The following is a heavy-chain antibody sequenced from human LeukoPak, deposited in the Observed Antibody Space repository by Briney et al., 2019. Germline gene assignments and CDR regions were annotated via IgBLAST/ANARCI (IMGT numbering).Heavy chain of an antibody. Sequence: GGSLRLSCAASGFTFSNARMGWVRQAPGKGLEWVGRIKSKTDGGTSDYAAPVKGRFTISRDDSKNTLYLQMNSLKTEDTAVYYCTAAEYGSGNYYIYYWGQGTLVTVSS. CDR2: IKSKTDGGTS. CDR1: GFTFSNAR. J-gene: IGHJ4*02. CDR3: TAAEYGSGNYYIYY. V-gene: IGHV3-15*01. D-gene: IGHD3-10*01.